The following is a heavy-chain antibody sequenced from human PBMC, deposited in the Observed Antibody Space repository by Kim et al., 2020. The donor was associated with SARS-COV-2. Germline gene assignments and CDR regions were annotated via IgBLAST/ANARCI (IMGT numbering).Heavy chain of an antibody. CDR1: GFTFSNAW. D-gene: IGHD3-10*01. CDR3: TTDNLRYGSGSYGDY. J-gene: IGHJ4*02. CDR2: IKSKTDGGTT. Sequence: GGSLRLSCAASGFTFSNAWMSWVRQAPGKGLEWVGRIKSKTDGGTTDYAAPVKGRFTISRDDSKNTLYLQMNSLKTEDTAVYYCTTDNLRYGSGSYGDYWGQGTLVTVSS. V-gene: IGHV3-15*01.